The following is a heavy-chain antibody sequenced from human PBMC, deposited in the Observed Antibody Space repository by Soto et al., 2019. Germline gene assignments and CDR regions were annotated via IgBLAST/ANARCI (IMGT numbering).Heavy chain of an antibody. Sequence: SETLSLTCTVTGGSMTSGDQYWTWIRHRPGEGLECFGYINHRGSLYYNPSLKSRVSMSVDTSKNQFSLNLSSVTAADTAVYYCARELPQRQGRNMDVWGQGTTVTVSS. CDR3: ARELPQRQGRNMDV. CDR2: INHRGSL. D-gene: IGHD1-1*01. J-gene: IGHJ6*02. V-gene: IGHV4-31*03. CDR1: GGSMTSGDQY.